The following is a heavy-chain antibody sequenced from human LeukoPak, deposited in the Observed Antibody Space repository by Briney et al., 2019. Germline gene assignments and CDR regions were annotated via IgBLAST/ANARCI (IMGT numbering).Heavy chain of an antibody. Sequence: SETLSLTCAVYGGSFSGYYWSWIRQPPGKWLEWIGEINHSGSTNYNPSLKSRVTISVDTSKNQFSLKLSSVTAADTAVYYCARDTLTGASGDYWGQGTLVTVSS. V-gene: IGHV4-34*01. CDR1: GGSFSGYY. D-gene: IGHD7-27*01. CDR3: ARDTLTGASGDY. J-gene: IGHJ4*02. CDR2: INHSGST.